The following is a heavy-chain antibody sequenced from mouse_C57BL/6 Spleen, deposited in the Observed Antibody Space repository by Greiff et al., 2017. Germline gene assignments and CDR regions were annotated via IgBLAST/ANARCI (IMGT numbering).Heavy chain of an antibody. D-gene: IGHD2-1*01. CDR1: GFPLSTLCMG. V-gene: IGHV8-8*01. CDR3: ARIDEDGNYWYFHV. J-gene: IGHJ1*03. CDR2: IWCDDDK. Sequence: QVPLQLSVPWLFHPPQTLRLTCPFSGFPLSTLCMGLGLIRQPSGNGLEWLAHIWCDDDKYYNPALKSRPTTSKDSSKNQVLLKIANVDTADTATYYCARIDEDGNYWYFHVWGTGNTVTVS.